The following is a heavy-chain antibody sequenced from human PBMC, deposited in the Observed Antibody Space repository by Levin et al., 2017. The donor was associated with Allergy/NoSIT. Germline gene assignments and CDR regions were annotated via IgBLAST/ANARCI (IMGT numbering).Heavy chain of an antibody. CDR1: GFTFSDPG. CDR2: ISYHGSSK. CDR3: AKDPGWERGFFDS. J-gene: IGHJ4*02. V-gene: IGHV3-30*18. Sequence: LSLTCAASGFTFSDPGVHWVRQAPGRALEWVAFISYHGSSKYFADSVKGRFTISRDNSKNTMHLQMNSLRAEDTAIYYCAKDPGWERGFFDSWGQGTLVTVSS. D-gene: IGHD1-26*01.